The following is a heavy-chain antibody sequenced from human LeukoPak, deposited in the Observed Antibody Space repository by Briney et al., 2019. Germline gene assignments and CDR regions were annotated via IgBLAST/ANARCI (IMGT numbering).Heavy chain of an antibody. CDR3: TKTGGPWD. CDR1: GFTVSSNY. D-gene: IGHD7-27*01. CDR2: IYSGGST. V-gene: IGHV3-53*01. J-gene: IGHJ4*02. Sequence: PGGSLRLSCAASGFTVSSNYMSWVRQAPGKGLEWVSVIYSGGSTYYADSVKGRFTISRDNPKNTLYLQMNTLRAEDTAVYCCTKTGGPWDWGQGTLVTVSS.